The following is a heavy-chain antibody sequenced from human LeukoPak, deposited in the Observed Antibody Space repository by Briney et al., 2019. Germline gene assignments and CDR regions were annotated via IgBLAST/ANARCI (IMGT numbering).Heavy chain of an antibody. D-gene: IGHD6-19*01. CDR3: ARGFFASGWAS. CDR1: GDSVTNKNAA. CDR2: TYYTSRWNN. V-gene: IGHV6-1*01. J-gene: IGHJ5*02. Sequence: SQTLSLTCAISGDSVTNKNAAWNWIRQSPSRGLEWLGRTYYTSRWNNEYAESVKSRIAISPDTSKNQFSLQINSVTPEDTAVYYCARGFFASGWASWGQGTLVTVSS.